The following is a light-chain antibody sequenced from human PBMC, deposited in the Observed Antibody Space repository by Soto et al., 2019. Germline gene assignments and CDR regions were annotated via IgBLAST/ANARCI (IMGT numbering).Light chain of an antibody. CDR1: QTVNNGY. CDR3: QQYKNWPL. V-gene: IGKV3-15*01. Sequence: IVLTQSPGTLSLSPGERATLSCRASQTVNNGYLAWSQHKPGQAPRRLIFDASTRATGIPARFSGSGSGTEFTLTFSSLKSEDFAVYYCQQYKNWPLFGQGTRLEIK. J-gene: IGKJ5*01. CDR2: DAS.